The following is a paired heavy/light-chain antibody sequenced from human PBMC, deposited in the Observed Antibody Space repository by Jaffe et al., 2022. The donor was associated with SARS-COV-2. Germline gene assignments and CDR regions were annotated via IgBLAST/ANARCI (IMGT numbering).Heavy chain of an antibody. Sequence: QVQLQQSGPGLVKPSQTLSLTCAISGDSVSRNNAAWNWIRQSPSRGLEWLARTYYRSKWYSDYAVSVKSRMTINPDTSKNQFSLQLNSVTPEDTAVYYCTRAAPAMDVWGQGTPVTVSS. CDR2: TYYRSKWYS. V-gene: IGHV6-1*01. J-gene: IGHJ6*02. CDR1: GDSVSRNNAA. CDR3: TRAAPAMDV.
Light chain of an antibody. Sequence: DIVMTQSPDSLAVSLGERATINCKSGQSVLYSSNNMNHLAWYQQKPGQPPKLLINWASTRESGVPDRFSGSGSGTDFTLTISSLQAEDVAVYYCQQYYGPPYTFGQGTKLEIK. CDR3: QQYYGPPYT. CDR1: QSVLYSSNNMNH. CDR2: WAS. J-gene: IGKJ2*01. V-gene: IGKV4-1*01.